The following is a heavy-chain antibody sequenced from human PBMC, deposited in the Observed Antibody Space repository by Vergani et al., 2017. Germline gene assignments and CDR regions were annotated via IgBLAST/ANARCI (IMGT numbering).Heavy chain of an antibody. CDR1: GFTFSSYS. Sequence: EVQLVESGGGLVQPGGSLRLSCAASGFTFSSYSMNWVRQAPGKGLEWVSYISSSSSTIYYADSVKGRFTISRDNAKNSLYLQMNSLRAEDTAVYYCARGYYYDSSGYYFPPQKSLLDYWGQGTLVTVSS. J-gene: IGHJ4*02. CDR2: ISSSSSTI. CDR3: ARGYYYDSSGYYFPPQKSLLDY. D-gene: IGHD3-22*01. V-gene: IGHV3-48*01.